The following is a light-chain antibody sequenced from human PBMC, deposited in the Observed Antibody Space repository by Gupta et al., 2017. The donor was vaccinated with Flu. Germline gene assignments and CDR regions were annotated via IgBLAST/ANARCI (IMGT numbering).Light chain of an antibody. CDR3: SSYTSSSTLGV. V-gene: IGLV2-14*01. J-gene: IGLJ3*02. Sequence: QSALTQPASVSGSPGHSLTIPGTGTSSDVGGYNYVSWYQQHPGKAPKLMIYEVSNRPSGVSNRFSGSKSGNTASLTISGLQAEDEADYYCSSYTSSSTLGVFGGGTKLTVL. CDR2: EVS. CDR1: SSDVGGYNY.